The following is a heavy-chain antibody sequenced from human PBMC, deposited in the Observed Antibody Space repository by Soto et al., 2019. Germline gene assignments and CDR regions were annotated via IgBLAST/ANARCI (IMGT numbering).Heavy chain of an antibody. CDR3: ARHGRPHDFDY. CDR2: IFYSGTT. CDR1: GGSINSYY. V-gene: IGHV4-59*08. J-gene: IGHJ4*02. Sequence: ASETLSLTCTVSGGSINSYYWSWIRQPPGKGLEWIGYIFYSGTTNYNPSLKSRVTISVDTSKNQFSLKLSSVTATDTAVYYCARHGRPHDFDYWGQGTLVTVSS.